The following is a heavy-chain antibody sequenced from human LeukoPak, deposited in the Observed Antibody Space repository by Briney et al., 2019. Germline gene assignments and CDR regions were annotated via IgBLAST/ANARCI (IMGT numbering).Heavy chain of an antibody. V-gene: IGHV3-30*18. J-gene: IGHJ4*02. Sequence: PGRSLRLSCAASGFSFSSYVMHWVRQAPGKGLEWVALTSYDGSNKYYGDSVKGRFTISRDNSKNTLYLQMNSLRAEDTAVYYCAKYDGGYSSGWLDYWGQGTLVTVSS. D-gene: IGHD6-19*01. CDR2: TSYDGSNK. CDR3: AKYDGGYSSGWLDY. CDR1: GFSFSSYV.